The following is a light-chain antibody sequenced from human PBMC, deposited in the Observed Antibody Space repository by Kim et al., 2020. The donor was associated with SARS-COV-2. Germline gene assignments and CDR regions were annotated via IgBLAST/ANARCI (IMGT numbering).Light chain of an antibody. Sequence: QPASISCKSSQSLLHSDGKISLYWYLQKPGQPPQLLIYEVSKRFSGVPERFSGSGSGTDFTLKISRVEAEDVGLYYCMQGLQRLYSVGQGTKLEI. V-gene: IGKV2D-29*01. J-gene: IGKJ2*03. CDR1: QSLLHSDGKIS. CDR2: EVS. CDR3: MQGLQRLYS.